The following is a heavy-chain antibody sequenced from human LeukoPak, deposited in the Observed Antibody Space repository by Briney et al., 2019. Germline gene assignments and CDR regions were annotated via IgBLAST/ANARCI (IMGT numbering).Heavy chain of an antibody. V-gene: IGHV3-7*01. D-gene: IGHD5-24*01. J-gene: IGHJ4*02. CDR2: IKGDGGEI. CDR3: AREATFTAYNLDY. CDR1: GFTFTGYY. Sequence: GGSLRLSCAASGFTFTGYYMAWVRQAPGKGLEWVANIKGDGGEIYYVDSVRGRFTISRDNAKKSLYLQMNSLRAEDTAVYFCAREATFTAYNLDYWGQGTVVTVSS.